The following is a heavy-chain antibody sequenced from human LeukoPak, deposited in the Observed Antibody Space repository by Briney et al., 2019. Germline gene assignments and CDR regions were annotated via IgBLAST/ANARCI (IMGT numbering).Heavy chain of an antibody. CDR2: LSHSGAT. CDR3: ARVGSSNSHYDY. V-gene: IGHV4-38-2*02. CDR1: GSSITSVSY. J-gene: IGHJ4*02. D-gene: IGHD3-10*01. Sequence: SETLSLTCSVSGSSITSVSYWAWIRQAPEKGLEWIGSLSHSGATYYNPSLTSRLSTSVDTSNNRFSLTLRSVTAADTAGYYCARVGSSNSHYDYWGQGTLVTVSS.